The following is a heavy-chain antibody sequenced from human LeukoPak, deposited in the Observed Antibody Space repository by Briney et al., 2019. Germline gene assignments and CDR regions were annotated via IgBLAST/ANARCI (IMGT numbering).Heavy chain of an antibody. Sequence: GGTLRLSCAASGFTFSNYMNWVRQAPGKGLEWVSVIYSDGDTSYADSVKGRFTISRDISKNTLYLQMNSLRAEDTAVYYCATPSGGYWGQGTLVTVSS. CDR3: ATPSGGY. CDR1: GFTFSNY. J-gene: IGHJ4*02. D-gene: IGHD6-25*01. V-gene: IGHV3-66*01. CDR2: IYSDGDT.